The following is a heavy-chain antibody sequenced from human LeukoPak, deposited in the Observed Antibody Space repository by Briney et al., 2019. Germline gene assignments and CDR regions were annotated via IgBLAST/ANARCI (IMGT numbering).Heavy chain of an antibody. D-gene: IGHD3-22*01. V-gene: IGHV3-30-3*01. CDR1: GFTFSSYA. CDR3: ARASSHYYDSSGERVDAFDI. CDR2: ISYDGGNK. Sequence: QPGGSLRLSCAASGFTFSSYAMHWVRQAPSKGLEWVAVISYDGGNKYYADSVKGRFTISRDNSKNTLYLQMNSLRAEDTAVYYCARASSHYYDSSGERVDAFDIWGQGTMVAVSS. J-gene: IGHJ3*02.